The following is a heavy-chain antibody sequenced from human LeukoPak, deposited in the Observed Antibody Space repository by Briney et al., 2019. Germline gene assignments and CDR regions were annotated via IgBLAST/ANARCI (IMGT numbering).Heavy chain of an antibody. CDR2: IKQDGSEK. CDR3: GRSMDV. V-gene: IGHV3-7*03. CDR1: GFIFSSYW. Sequence: GGSLRLSCAASGFIFSSYWMHWVRQAPGKGLEWVADIKQDGSEKYYVDSVKGRFTISRDNAKNSLYLQMNSLRAEDTAVYYCGRSMDVWSQGTTVTVSS. J-gene: IGHJ6*02.